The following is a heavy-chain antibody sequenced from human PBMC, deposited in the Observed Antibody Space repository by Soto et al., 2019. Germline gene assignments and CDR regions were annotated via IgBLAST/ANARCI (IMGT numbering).Heavy chain of an antibody. Sequence: QVQLVQSGAEVKKPGASVKVSCKASGYTFTSYDINWVRQATGQGLEWMGWMNPNSGNTGYAQKFQRRVPMTRNTSISTAYMELSSLRSEDTAVYYCARRLEELESMDYWGQGTLVTVSS. D-gene: IGHD1-26*01. CDR3: ARRLEELESMDY. J-gene: IGHJ4*02. CDR1: GYTFTSYD. V-gene: IGHV1-8*01. CDR2: MNPNSGNT.